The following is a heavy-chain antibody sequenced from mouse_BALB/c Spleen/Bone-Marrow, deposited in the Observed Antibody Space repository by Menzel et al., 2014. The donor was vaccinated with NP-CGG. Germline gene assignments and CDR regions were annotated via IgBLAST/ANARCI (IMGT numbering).Heavy chain of an antibody. J-gene: IGHJ4*01. CDR3: ARNPYGNYAMDY. CDR1: GFSLTSYG. Sequence: QVQLKDSGPGLVAPSQSLPITCTVSGFSLTSYGVHWVRQPPGKGLEWLVVIWSDGNTTYNSALKSRLSISRDNSKSQVFLKMNSLQTDDTAMYYCARNPYGNYAMDYWGQGTSVTVSS. D-gene: IGHD2-10*02. CDR2: IWSDGNT. V-gene: IGHV2-6*02.